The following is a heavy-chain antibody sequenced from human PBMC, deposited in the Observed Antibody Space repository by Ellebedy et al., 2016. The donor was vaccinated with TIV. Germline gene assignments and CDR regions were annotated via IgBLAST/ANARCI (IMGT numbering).Heavy chain of an antibody. J-gene: IGHJ4*02. CDR2: IIPILGIA. V-gene: IGHV1-69*04. D-gene: IGHD3-22*01. CDR3: ARGGFEGSSGGSNFDY. CDR1: GGTFSSYA. Sequence: AASVKVSCKASGGTFSSYAISWLRQAPGQGLEWMGRIIPILGIANYAQKFQGRVTITADKSTSTAYMELSRLRSEDTAVYYCARGGFEGSSGGSNFDYWGQGTLVTVSS.